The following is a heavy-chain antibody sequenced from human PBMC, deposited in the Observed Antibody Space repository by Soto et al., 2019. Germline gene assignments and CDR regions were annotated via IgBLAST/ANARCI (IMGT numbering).Heavy chain of an antibody. CDR2: ISYDGSNK. D-gene: IGHD5-18*01. Sequence: PGGSLRLSCAASGFTFSSYAMHWVRQAPGKGLEWVAVISYDGSNKYYADSVKGRFTISRDNSKNTLYLQMNSLRAEDTAVYYCARETATAMVSYYYYGMDVWGQGTTVTVS. CDR3: ARETATAMVSYYYYGMDV. CDR1: GFTFSSYA. V-gene: IGHV3-30-3*01. J-gene: IGHJ6*02.